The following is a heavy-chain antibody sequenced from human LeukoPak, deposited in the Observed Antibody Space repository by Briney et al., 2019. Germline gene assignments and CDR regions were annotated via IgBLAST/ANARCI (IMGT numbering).Heavy chain of an antibody. J-gene: IGHJ4*02. D-gene: IGHD3-22*01. V-gene: IGHV1-2*02. CDR2: INPNSGGT. Sequence: ASVKVSCKASGYTFTGYYMHWVRQAPGQGLEWMGWINPNSGGTNYAQKFQGRVTMTRDTSISTAYMELSRLRSDDKAVYYCARTNTYYYDSSGYYHQDPFDYWGQGTLVTVSS. CDR3: ARTNTYYYDSSGYYHQDPFDY. CDR1: GYTFTGYY.